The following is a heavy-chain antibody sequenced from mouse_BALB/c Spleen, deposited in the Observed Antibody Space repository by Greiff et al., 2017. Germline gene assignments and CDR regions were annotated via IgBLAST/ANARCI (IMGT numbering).Heavy chain of an antibody. Sequence: EVKLVESGGGLVQPGGSLRLSCATSGFTFTDYYMSWVRQPPGKALEWLGFIRNKANGYTTEYSASVKGRFTISSDNSQSILYLQMNTLRAEDSATYYCAIDEGAYWGQGTSVTVSS. CDR3: AIDEGAY. V-gene: IGHV7-3*02. J-gene: IGHJ4*01. CDR2: IRNKANGYTT. CDR1: GFTFTDYY.